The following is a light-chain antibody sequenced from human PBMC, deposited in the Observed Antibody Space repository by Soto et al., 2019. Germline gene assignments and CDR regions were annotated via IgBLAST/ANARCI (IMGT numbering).Light chain of an antibody. CDR1: QGIRSD. CDR3: LQHNSYPLT. J-gene: IGKJ5*01. V-gene: IGKV1-17*01. CDR2: AAS. Sequence: IQMTQSPSSLSASVGDRVTITCRASQGIRSDLGWYQQKPGKAPKRLMYAASSLQSGVPSRFSASGSGTEFPLTISRLQPEDFATYDRLQHNSYPLTFCQGTRLEIK.